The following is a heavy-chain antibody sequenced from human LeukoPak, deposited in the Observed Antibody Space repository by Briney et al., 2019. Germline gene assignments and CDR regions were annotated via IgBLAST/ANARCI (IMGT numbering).Heavy chain of an antibody. CDR1: GGSIIINTHY. D-gene: IGHD6-6*01. CDR3: ARQYFIAPRLLWFDS. J-gene: IGHJ5*01. Sequence: PSETLSLTCKVSGGSIIINTHYWAWIRQSPGKGLEWIGSIYYGGTNYYNPSLRSRVTMSVDTSKNQFSLEVRSVTAADTALYFCARQYFIAPRLLWFDSWGQATLVTVSS. CDR2: IYYGGTN. V-gene: IGHV4-39*01.